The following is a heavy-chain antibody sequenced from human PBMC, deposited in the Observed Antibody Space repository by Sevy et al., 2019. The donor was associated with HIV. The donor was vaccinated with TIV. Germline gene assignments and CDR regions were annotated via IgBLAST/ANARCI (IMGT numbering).Heavy chain of an antibody. V-gene: IGHV3-64D*06. D-gene: IGHD2-15*01. CDR1: GFTFSSYA. Sequence: GGSLRLSCSASGFTFSSYAMHWVRQAPGKGLEYVSGISSNGGSTYYADSVKGRFTISRDNSKNTLYLQMSSLRTDDTAVFYCVKLADRRSYRGYWYFDLWGRGTLVTVSS. J-gene: IGHJ2*01. CDR3: VKLADRRSYRGYWYFDL. CDR2: ISSNGGST.